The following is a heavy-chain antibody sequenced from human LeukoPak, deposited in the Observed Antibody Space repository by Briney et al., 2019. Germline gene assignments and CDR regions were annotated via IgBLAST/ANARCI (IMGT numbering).Heavy chain of an antibody. CDR1: GFTFSSYE. CDR3: ARHLSAVTGYTYGRGIDY. CDR2: ISSSGSTI. D-gene: IGHD5-18*01. Sequence: GGSLRLSCAASGFTFSSYEMNWVRQAPGKGLEWVSYISSSGSTIYYADSVKGRFTISRDNAKTSLYLQMNRLRAEDTAVYYCARHLSAVTGYTYGRGIDYWGQGTLVTVSS. J-gene: IGHJ4*02. V-gene: IGHV3-48*03.